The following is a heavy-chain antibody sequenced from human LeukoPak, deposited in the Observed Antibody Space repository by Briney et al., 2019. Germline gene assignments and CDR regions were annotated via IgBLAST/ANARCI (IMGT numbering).Heavy chain of an antibody. CDR3: ARGPYYCSGGSCYPPNFDY. V-gene: IGHV4-34*01. J-gene: IGHJ4*02. D-gene: IGHD2-15*01. Sequence: PSETLSLTCAVYGGSFGGYYWSWIRQPPGKGLEWIGEINHSGSTNYNPSLKSRVTISVDTSKNQFSLKLSSVTAADTAVYYCARGPYYCSGGSCYPPNFDYWGQGTLVTVSS. CDR1: GGSFGGYY. CDR2: INHSGST.